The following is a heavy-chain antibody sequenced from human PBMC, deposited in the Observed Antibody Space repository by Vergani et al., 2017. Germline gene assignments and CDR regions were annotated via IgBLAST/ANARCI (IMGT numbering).Heavy chain of an antibody. CDR2: ISSSISTI. CDR1: GFTFSSYS. Sequence: EVQLVESGGGLVQPGGSLRLSCAASGFTFSSYSMNWVRQAPGKGLEWVSYISSSISTIYYADTLKGRFTISRDNAKNSLYLQMNSLRAEDTAVYYCARVPGRVVGATDDYWGQGTLVTVSS. J-gene: IGHJ4*02. CDR3: ARVPGRVVGATDDY. D-gene: IGHD1-26*01. V-gene: IGHV3-48*01.